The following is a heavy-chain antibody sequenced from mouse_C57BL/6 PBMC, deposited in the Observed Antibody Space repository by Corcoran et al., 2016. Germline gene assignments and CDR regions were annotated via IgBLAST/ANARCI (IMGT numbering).Heavy chain of an antibody. J-gene: IGHJ3*01. Sequence: EVQLQQSGPELVKPGASVKISCKASGYTFTDYYMNWVKQSHGKSLEWIGDINPNNGGTSYNQKFKGKATLTVDKSSSTAYMELRSLTSEDSAVYYCATLTGTAYWGQGTLVTVSA. CDR1: GYTFTDYY. D-gene: IGHD4-1*01. V-gene: IGHV1-26*01. CDR2: INPNNGGT. CDR3: ATLTGTAY.